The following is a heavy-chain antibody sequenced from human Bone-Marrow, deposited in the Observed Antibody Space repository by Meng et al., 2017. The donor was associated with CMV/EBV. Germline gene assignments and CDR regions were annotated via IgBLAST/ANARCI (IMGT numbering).Heavy chain of an antibody. CDR3: ATVTGGAGIAAADA. CDR2: ISAYNGNT. J-gene: IGHJ5*02. D-gene: IGHD6-13*01. V-gene: IGHV1-18*04. Sequence: ASVKVSCKASGYTFTGYYMHWVRQAPGQGLEWMGWISAYNGNTNYAQKLQGRVTMTTDTSTSTAYRELRSQRSDDTAVYYCATVTGGAGIAAADAWGQGTTVTVSS. CDR1: GYTFTGYY.